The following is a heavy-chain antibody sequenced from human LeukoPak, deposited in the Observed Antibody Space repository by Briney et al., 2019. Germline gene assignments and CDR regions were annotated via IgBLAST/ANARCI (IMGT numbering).Heavy chain of an antibody. Sequence: SGGSLRLSCAASGFTFSSYAMYWVRQTPGKGLEWVAVTSSDLNVKLYADSVKGRFTISRDNSRSTLYLQMNSLRPEDTAIYYCAREGYYGSGSPPSLYFDYWGQGTLVTVSS. J-gene: IGHJ4*02. CDR3: AREGYYGSGSPPSLYFDY. CDR2: TSSDLNVK. V-gene: IGHV3-30-3*01. CDR1: GFTFSSYA. D-gene: IGHD3-10*01.